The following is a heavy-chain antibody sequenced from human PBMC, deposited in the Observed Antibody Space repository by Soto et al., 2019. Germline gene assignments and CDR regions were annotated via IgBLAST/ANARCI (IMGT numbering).Heavy chain of an antibody. J-gene: IGHJ4*02. D-gene: IGHD5-18*01. CDR1: GYTFTSYS. V-gene: IGHV1-3*01. CDR3: ARDPGYSYGYN. Sequence: ASVKVSCKASGYTFTSYSMNWVRQAPGQRLEWMGWINAGNGNTKYSQKFQGRVTITRDTSASTAYMELSSLRSEDTAVYYCARDPGYSYGYNWGQGTLVTVSS. CDR2: INAGNGNT.